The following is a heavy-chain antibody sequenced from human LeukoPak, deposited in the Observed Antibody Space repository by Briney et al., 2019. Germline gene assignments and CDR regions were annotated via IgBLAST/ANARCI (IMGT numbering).Heavy chain of an antibody. J-gene: IGHJ3*02. CDR2: IYTDGTTK. V-gene: IGHV3-74*01. CDR3: ASLVVTDDWAFDI. Sequence: GGSLRLSCAASGFAFSRYWMHWIRQAPGKGLVWVSAIYTDGTTKRYADSVKGQFTISRDNAKNTLYLQMNSLSVEDTAVYYCASLVVTDDWAFDIWGQGTMVTVSS. CDR1: GFAFSRYW. D-gene: IGHD2-21*02.